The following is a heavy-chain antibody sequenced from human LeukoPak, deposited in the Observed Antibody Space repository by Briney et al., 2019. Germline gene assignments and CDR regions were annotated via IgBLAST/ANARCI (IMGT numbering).Heavy chain of an antibody. J-gene: IGHJ6*04. CDR3: AELGITMIGGV. CDR1: GFTVSSNY. D-gene: IGHD3-10*02. V-gene: IGHV3-66*01. Sequence: PGGSLRLSCAASGFTVSSNYMSWVRQAPGKGLEWVSVIYSGGSKYYADSGKGRLTISRDNSKNTLYLQMNSPRAEDTAVYYCAELGITMIGGVWGKGATVTISS. CDR2: IYSGGSK.